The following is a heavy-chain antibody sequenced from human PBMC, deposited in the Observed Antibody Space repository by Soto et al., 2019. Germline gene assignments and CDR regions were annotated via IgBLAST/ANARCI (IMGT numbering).Heavy chain of an antibody. V-gene: IGHV3-7*03. D-gene: IGHD3-10*01. Sequence: GGSLRLSCAASGFTFSSYWMSWVRQAPGKGLEWVANIKQDGSEKYYVDSVKGRFTISRDNAKNSLYLQMNSLRAEDTAVYYCASDPRAVLWFGDWIFDYWGQGTLVTVSS. CDR1: GFTFSSYW. CDR2: IKQDGSEK. CDR3: ASDPRAVLWFGDWIFDY. J-gene: IGHJ4*02.